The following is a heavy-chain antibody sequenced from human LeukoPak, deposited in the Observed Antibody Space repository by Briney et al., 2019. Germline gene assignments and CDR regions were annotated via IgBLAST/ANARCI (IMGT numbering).Heavy chain of an antibody. J-gene: IGHJ4*02. Sequence: PGGSLRLSCAASGFAFSGYWMSWVRQSPGKGLEWVANINQDGAEKHYMDSVKGRFTISRDNAKNSLYLQMNSLRGEDTAVFYRARVGAGSYLGDYYFDYWGQGTLVTVPS. V-gene: IGHV3-7*01. CDR1: GFAFSGYW. D-gene: IGHD3-10*01. CDR2: INQDGAEK. CDR3: ARVGAGSYLGDYYFDY.